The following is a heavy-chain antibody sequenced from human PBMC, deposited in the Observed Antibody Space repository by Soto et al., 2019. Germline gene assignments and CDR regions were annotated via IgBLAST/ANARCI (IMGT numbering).Heavy chain of an antibody. D-gene: IGHD1-1*01. CDR3: AQDRLMCVAGTPDFDY. Sequence: PGGSLRLPCAAWGFSFSDYARNWVRQAPGKGLEWLSGISASGANTYYADSVKGRFTMFRDNSKNTLYLQMNNLRAEDPAVYYCAQDRLMCVAGTPDFDYWGQGTPVTVSS. CDR2: ISASGANT. J-gene: IGHJ4*02. CDR1: GFSFSDYA. V-gene: IGHV3-23*01.